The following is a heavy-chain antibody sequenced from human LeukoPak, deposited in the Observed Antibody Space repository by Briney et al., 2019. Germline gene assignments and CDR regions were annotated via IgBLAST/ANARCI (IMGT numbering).Heavy chain of an antibody. CDR2: ISYDGSNK. Sequence: GRSLRLSCAASGFTFSSYGMHWVRQAPGKGLEWVAVISYDGSNKYYADSVRGRFTISRDNSKNTLYLQMNSLRAEDTAVYYCARDWRVYYYDSSGYPYYWGQGTLVTVSS. CDR1: GFTFSSYG. J-gene: IGHJ4*02. D-gene: IGHD3-22*01. V-gene: IGHV3-30*03. CDR3: ARDWRVYYYDSSGYPYY.